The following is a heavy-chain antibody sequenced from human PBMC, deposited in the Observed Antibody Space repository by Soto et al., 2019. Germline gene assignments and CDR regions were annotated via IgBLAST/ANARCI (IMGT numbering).Heavy chain of an antibody. CDR3: ARNLYNTGSFDH. CDR1: GYTFTDYD. CDR2: MTPNSGNT. J-gene: IGHJ4*02. V-gene: IGHV1-8*02. D-gene: IGHD3-10*01. Sequence: QVQLVQSGAEVKKPGASVKVSCKASGYTFTDYDINWVRQATGQGLEWMGWMTPNSGNTGYAQKFQGRVTMTRDTSRSTAYMELNSLTSEGTAVYYCARNLYNTGSFDHWGQGTLVTVSS.